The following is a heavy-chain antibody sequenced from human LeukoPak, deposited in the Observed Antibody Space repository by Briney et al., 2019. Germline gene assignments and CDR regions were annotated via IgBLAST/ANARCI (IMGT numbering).Heavy chain of an antibody. CDR1: GGSISSCY. CDR2: LYTSGDT. Sequence: PSETLSLTCTVSGGSISSCYWSWIRQPAGKGLEWIGRLYTSGDTNYNPSLKSRLTMSLDTSKNQFSLKLSSVTAADTAVYYCARDEHDYGDYGTFDYWGQGTLVTVSS. V-gene: IGHV4-4*07. J-gene: IGHJ4*02. CDR3: ARDEHDYGDYGTFDY. D-gene: IGHD4-17*01.